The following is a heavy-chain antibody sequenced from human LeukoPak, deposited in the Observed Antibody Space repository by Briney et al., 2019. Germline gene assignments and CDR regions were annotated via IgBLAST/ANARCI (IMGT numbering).Heavy chain of an antibody. J-gene: IGHJ4*02. V-gene: IGHV3-30*02. Sequence: GGSLRLSCAASGFIFSNYDMNWVRQAPGKGLEWVAFIRYDGSDKYYADSVKGRFTISRDNSKNTLYLQMNSLRPEDTAMYYCARDPNNSGSTDYWGQGTLVTVSS. CDR1: GFIFSNYD. D-gene: IGHD3-22*01. CDR2: IRYDGSDK. CDR3: ARDPNNSGSTDY.